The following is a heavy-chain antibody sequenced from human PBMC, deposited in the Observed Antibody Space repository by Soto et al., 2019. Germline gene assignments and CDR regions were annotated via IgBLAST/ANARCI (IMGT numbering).Heavy chain of an antibody. J-gene: IGHJ6*02. CDR3: AREDDGGDSLDV. CDR1: GDSINSDSYH. D-gene: IGHD2-21*02. CDR2: IHHSGAF. Sequence: SETLSLTCTVSGDSINSDSYHWTWIRQSPGKGLEWIGYIHHSGAFLYNPSFKSRLTISVDTSKNQFSLHLSSVTDADTAVYFCAREDDGGDSLDVWGQGTTVTVSS. V-gene: IGHV4-30-4*08.